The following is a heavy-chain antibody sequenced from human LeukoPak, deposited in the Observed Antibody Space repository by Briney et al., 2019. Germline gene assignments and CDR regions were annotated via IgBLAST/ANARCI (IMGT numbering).Heavy chain of an antibody. J-gene: IGHJ4*02. D-gene: IGHD4-23*01. CDR2: IYPGDSDT. V-gene: IGHV5-51*01. CDR3: ARTSGDYGGNALYFDY. CDR1: GYSFTSNW. Sequence: GESLRISCKGSGYSFTSNWIGWVRQMPGKGLEWMAFIYPGDSDTRYSPSFQGQVTISADKSISTAYLQWSSLKASDTAMYYCARTSGDYGGNALYFDYWGQGTLVTVSS.